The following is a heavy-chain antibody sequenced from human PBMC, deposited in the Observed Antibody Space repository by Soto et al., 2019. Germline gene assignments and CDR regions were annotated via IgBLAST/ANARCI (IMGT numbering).Heavy chain of an antibody. CDR1: GFSFSDYA. J-gene: IGHJ4*02. Sequence: PGGSLRLSCAASGFSFSDYAMSWVRQAPGKGLEWVSVISGSGGSTYYADSVKGRFTISRDNSKNTLYLQMNSLRAEDTAVYYCAKDLKARKYYDFWSGYYTVDYWGQGTLVTVSS. CDR2: ISGSGGST. D-gene: IGHD3-3*01. CDR3: AKDLKARKYYDFWSGYYTVDY. V-gene: IGHV3-23*01.